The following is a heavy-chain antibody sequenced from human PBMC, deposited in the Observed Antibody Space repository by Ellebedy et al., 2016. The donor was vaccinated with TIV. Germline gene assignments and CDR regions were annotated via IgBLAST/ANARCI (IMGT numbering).Heavy chain of an antibody. CDR2: INHSGST. CDR1: GGSFSGYY. J-gene: IGHJ2*01. Sequence: SETLSLTCAVYGGSFSGYYWSWIRQPPGKGLEWIGEINHSGSTNYNPSLKSRVTISVDTSKNQFSLKLSSVTAADTAVYYCARGPRRLKYGTRYWYFDLWGRGTLVTVSS. D-gene: IGHD2-2*01. CDR3: ARGPRRLKYGTRYWYFDL. V-gene: IGHV4-34*01.